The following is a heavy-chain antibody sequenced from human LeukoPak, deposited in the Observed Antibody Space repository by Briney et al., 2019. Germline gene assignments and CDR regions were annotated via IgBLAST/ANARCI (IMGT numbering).Heavy chain of an antibody. Sequence: PGGSLGLSCTTSGFTFDFYAMHWVRQAPGKGLEWVAVMSYDGRYRYYADSAKGRFTISRDNSKRTLYLEMSSLRPEDTALYYCARSELYYGSESYYHLDYWGHGTLVTVSS. J-gene: IGHJ4*01. D-gene: IGHD3-10*01. CDR2: MSYDGRYR. V-gene: IGHV3-30*03. CDR3: ARSELYYGSESYYHLDY. CDR1: GFTFDFYA.